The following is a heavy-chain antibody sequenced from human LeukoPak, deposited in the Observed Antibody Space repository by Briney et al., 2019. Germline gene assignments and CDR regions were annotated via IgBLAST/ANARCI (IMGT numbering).Heavy chain of an antibody. V-gene: IGHV1-69*11. CDR3: AREGAAAGTLGAFDI. D-gene: IGHD6-13*01. CDR1: GDTFNLFA. CDR2: IIPILERV. J-gene: IGHJ3*02. Sequence: SVKVSCKASGDTFNLFAISWVRQAPGQGLEWMGRIIPILERVNYAQRFQDRVTISADESTSTAYMELSSLRSEDTAVYYCAREGAAAGTLGAFDIWGQGTMVTVSS.